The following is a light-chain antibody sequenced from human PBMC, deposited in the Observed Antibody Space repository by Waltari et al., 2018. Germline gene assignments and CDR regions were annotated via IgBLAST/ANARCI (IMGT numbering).Light chain of an antibody. CDR1: QSVRSD. CDR3: QQYNKWPPIT. V-gene: IGKV3-15*01. Sequence: ETVMTQSPATLSVSPGERVTLSCRVSQSVRSDLAWYHQKPGQAPRLLIYGASTRATDIPARFSGSGSGTEVTLTVSSLQSEDCGVYFCQQYNKWPPITFGQGTRLEI. CDR2: GAS. J-gene: IGKJ5*01.